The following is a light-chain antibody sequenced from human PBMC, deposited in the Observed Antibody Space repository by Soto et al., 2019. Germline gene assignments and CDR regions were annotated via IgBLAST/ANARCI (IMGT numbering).Light chain of an antibody. J-gene: IGKJ2*01. CDR2: AES. CDR3: EQSYSTLVT. Sequence: DIQMTQSPSSLSASVGDRVTITCRASQSISSYLNWYQQKPGKAPKLLIYAESSLQSGVPSRFSGTGSGTNFPLTIRSLQPEDFETYYCEQSYSTLVTFGQGTKLEIK. V-gene: IGKV1-39*01. CDR1: QSISSY.